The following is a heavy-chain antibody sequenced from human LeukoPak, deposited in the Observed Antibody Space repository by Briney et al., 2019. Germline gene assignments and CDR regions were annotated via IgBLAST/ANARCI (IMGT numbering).Heavy chain of an antibody. CDR3: AKGGEIDASPIDWYFDL. V-gene: IGHV3-30*18. D-gene: IGHD2-2*01. Sequence: GRSLRLSCAASGFTFSSYGMHWVRQAPGKGLEWVAVISYDGSNKYYADSVKGRFTISRDNSKNTLYLQMNSLRAEDTAVYYCAKGGEIDASPIDWYFDLWGRGTLVTVSP. J-gene: IGHJ2*01. CDR2: ISYDGSNK. CDR1: GFTFSSYG.